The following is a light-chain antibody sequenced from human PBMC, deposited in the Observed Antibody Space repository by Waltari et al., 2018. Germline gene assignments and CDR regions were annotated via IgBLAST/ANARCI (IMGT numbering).Light chain of an antibody. Sequence: DIVMTQSPDSLGVSLGERATIHCKSSQSVLYSSNNNNYLSWYQQKPGQPPKMIIYWASNRESGVPDRFSGSGSGTDFTLTISSLQAEDVAVYYCLQTYVSPYTFGQGTNLEI. V-gene: IGKV4-1*01. CDR3: LQTYVSPYT. J-gene: IGKJ2*01. CDR1: QSVLYSSNNNNY. CDR2: WAS.